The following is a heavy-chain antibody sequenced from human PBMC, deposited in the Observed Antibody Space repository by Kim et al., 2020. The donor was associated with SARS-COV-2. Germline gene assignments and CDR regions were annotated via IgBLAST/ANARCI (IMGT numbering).Heavy chain of an antibody. D-gene: IGHD1-26*01. CDR1: GGSISSYY. CDR3: ARAEGATVLFDYYYYGMDV. J-gene: IGHJ6*01. V-gene: IGHV4-59*01. Sequence: SETLSLTCTVSGGSISSYYWSWIRQPPGKGLEWIGYIYYSGSTNYNPSLKSRVTISVDTSKNQFSLKLSSVTAADTAVYYCARAEGATVLFDYYYYGMDVWGQGTTVTVSP. CDR2: IYYSGST.